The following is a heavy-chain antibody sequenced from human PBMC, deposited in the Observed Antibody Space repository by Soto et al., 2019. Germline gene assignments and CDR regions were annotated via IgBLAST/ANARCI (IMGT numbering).Heavy chain of an antibody. J-gene: IGHJ6*02. Sequence: QVQLVQSGAEVKKPGSSVRVSCKASGGTLRSHAINWVRQAPGQGLEWMGGSIPIFGSPIYAPKFQGRGTITADESSVTAYMELSSLRSEDTAVYYCAGTVEIPYIHGMDVWGQETTVTVSS. D-gene: IGHD4-4*01. V-gene: IGHV1-69*01. CDR1: GGTLRSHA. CDR2: SIPIFGSP. CDR3: AGTVEIPYIHGMDV.